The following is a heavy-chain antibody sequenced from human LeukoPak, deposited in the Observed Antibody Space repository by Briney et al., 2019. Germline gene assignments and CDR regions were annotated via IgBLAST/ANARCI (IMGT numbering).Heavy chain of an antibody. D-gene: IGHD4-17*01. J-gene: IGHJ4*02. CDR1: GFTFSSYA. CDR3: ARGVGPSTVSPLNY. V-gene: IGHV3-30-3*01. CDR2: ISYDGSNK. Sequence: PGRSLRLSCAASGFTFSSYAMHWVRQAPGKGLEWVAVISYDGSNKYYADSVKGRFTISRDNAKNTLYLQMNSLRAEDAAFYYCARGVGPSTVSPLNYWGQGTLVTVSS.